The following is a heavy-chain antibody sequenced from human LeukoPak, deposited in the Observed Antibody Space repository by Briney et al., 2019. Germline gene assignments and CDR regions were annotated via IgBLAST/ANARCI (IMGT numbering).Heavy chain of an antibody. Sequence: SETLSLTCTVSGGSISSYYWSLIRQPPGKGLEWIAYISDIGSINYNPSLKSRVTISLDTSKNQFPLKLSSVTAADTAVYYCARHGSLNWFDPWGQGTLVTVSS. V-gene: IGHV4-59*08. CDR1: GGSISSYY. J-gene: IGHJ5*02. CDR2: ISDIGSI. CDR3: ARHGSLNWFDP.